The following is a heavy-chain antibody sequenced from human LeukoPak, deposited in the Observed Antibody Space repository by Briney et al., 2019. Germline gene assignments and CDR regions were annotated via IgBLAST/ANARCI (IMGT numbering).Heavy chain of an antibody. D-gene: IGHD4-17*01. CDR1: GFTFSSYA. Sequence: GGSLRLSCAVSGFTFSSYAMTWVRQAPGRGLEWVSSIRGIGGGTDYADSVRGRLTISRDDSQNTLYLQMNSLRAEDSAIYYGSRDPNGDYVGAFDFQRWGQGTLVTVPS. CDR3: SRDPNGDYVGAFDFQR. J-gene: IGHJ1*01. CDR2: IRGIGGGT. V-gene: IGHV3-23*01.